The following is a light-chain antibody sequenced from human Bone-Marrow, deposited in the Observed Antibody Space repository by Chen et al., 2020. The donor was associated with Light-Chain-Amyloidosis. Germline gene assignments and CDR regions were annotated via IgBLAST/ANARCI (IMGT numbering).Light chain of an antibody. Sequence: EIVLTQSPDTLSLSPGERATLSCRASQSVNNYLAWYQHKPGQAPRLLIYDASTRATGIPARFRGRGSGTDFTLTISSLEPEDFEVYYCQQRNSWPPEFSFGQGTKLEIK. V-gene: IGKV3-11*01. CDR3: QQRNSWPPEFS. J-gene: IGKJ2*03. CDR2: DAS. CDR1: QSVNNY.